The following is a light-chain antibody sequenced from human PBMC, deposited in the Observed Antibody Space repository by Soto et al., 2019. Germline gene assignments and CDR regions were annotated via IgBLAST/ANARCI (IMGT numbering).Light chain of an antibody. CDR3: AAWDDSLSGVV. Sequence: QSVLTQPPSASGTPGQRVTLSFSGSSSNIGSNYVYWYQQLPGTAPKLLIYRNNQRPSGVPDRFSGSKSGTSASLAISGLRSEDEADYYCAAWDDSLSGVVFGGGTQLTVL. CDR1: SSNIGSNY. J-gene: IGLJ3*02. CDR2: RNN. V-gene: IGLV1-47*01.